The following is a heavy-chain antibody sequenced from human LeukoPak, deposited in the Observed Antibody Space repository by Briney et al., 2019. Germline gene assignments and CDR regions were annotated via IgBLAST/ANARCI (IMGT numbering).Heavy chain of an antibody. CDR1: GGSISSGGYY. Sequence: SQTLSLTCTVSGGSISSGGYYWSWIRQPPGKGLEWIGYIYHSGSTYYNPSLKSRVTISVDRSKNQFSLKLSSVTAADTAVYYCARATGSYFDYWGQGTPVTVSS. CDR2: IYHSGST. CDR3: ARATGSYFDY. V-gene: IGHV4-30-2*01. D-gene: IGHD6-13*01. J-gene: IGHJ4*02.